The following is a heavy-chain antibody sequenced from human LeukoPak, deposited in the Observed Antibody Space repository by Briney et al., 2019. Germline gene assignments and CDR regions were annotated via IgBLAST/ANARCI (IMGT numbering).Heavy chain of an antibody. CDR1: GGSFSGYY. D-gene: IGHD3-22*01. CDR2: INHSGST. J-gene: IGHJ4*02. Sequence: SETLSLTCVVYGGSFSGYYWSWIRQPPGKGLEWIGEINHSGSTNYNPSLKSRVTISVDTSKNQFSLKLSSVTAADTAVYYCAGLSYYYGSGYYRLWGQGTLVTVSS. CDR3: AGLSYYYGSGYYRL. V-gene: IGHV4-34*01.